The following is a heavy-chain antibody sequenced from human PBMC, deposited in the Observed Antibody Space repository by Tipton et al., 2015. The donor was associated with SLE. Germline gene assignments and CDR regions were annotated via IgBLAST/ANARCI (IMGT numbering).Heavy chain of an antibody. CDR2: ISSSSSYT. CDR1: GFTFSSYS. J-gene: IGHJ3*02. CDR3: ARDSAGRAFDI. V-gene: IGHV3-21*05. D-gene: IGHD6-13*01. Sequence: GSLRLSCAASGFTFSSYSMNWVRQAPGKGLEWVSYISSSSSYTNYADSVKGRFTISRDNAKNSLYLQMNSLRAEDTAVYYCARDSAGRAFDIWGQGTMVTVSS.